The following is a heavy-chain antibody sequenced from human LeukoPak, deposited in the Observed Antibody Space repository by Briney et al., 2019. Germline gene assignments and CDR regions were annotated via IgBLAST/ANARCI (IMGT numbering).Heavy chain of an antibody. J-gene: IGHJ4*02. CDR1: GYTFTGYA. D-gene: IGHD3-10*01. Sequence: ASVKVSCKASGYTFTGYAMHWVRQAPGQGLECLGWVNAGNGKTKYSQEFQGRVTITRDTSASTAYMELSSLRSEDTAVYYCARGIWFGSLLYPYYFDYWGQGTLVTVSS. CDR3: ARGIWFGSLLYPYYFDY. V-gene: IGHV1-3*01. CDR2: VNAGNGKT.